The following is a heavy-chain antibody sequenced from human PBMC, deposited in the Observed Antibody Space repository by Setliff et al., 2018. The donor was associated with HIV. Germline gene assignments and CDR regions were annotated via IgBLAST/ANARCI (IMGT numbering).Heavy chain of an antibody. V-gene: IGHV4-61*09. Sequence: PSETLSLTCTVSGDSISSGSYFWIWIRQPAGKGLEWIGHISTTGSTNYNPSLKSRVIMSVDTSRNQFSLKLSSVTAADTAVYYCARGNDNKYYYFYYMDVWGKGTTVTVSS. D-gene: IGHD3-9*01. CDR2: ISTTGST. CDR1: GDSISSGSYF. CDR3: ARGNDNKYYYFYYMDV. J-gene: IGHJ6*03.